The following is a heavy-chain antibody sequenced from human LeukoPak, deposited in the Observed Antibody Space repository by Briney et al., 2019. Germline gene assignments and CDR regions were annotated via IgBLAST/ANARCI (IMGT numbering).Heavy chain of an antibody. V-gene: IGHV3-30-3*01. D-gene: IGHD5-24*01. J-gene: IGHJ6*02. CDR1: GFTFSSYA. Sequence: PGGSLRLSCAASGFTFSSYAMSWVRQAPGKGLEWVAVISYDGSNKYYADSVKGRFTISRDNSKNTLYLQMNSLRAEDTAVYYCARDGSRGDGYNLSYYYYYGMDVWGQGTTVTVSS. CDR2: ISYDGSNK. CDR3: ARDGSRGDGYNLSYYYYYGMDV.